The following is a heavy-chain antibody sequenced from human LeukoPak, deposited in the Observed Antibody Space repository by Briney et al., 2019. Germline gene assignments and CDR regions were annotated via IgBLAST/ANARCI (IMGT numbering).Heavy chain of an antibody. CDR1: GFTVSSNY. D-gene: IGHD1-1*01. J-gene: IGHJ4*02. Sequence: GGSLRLSCAASGFTVSSNYMSWVRQAPGKGLEWVSVIYSGGSTYYADSVKGRFTISRDNSKNTLYLQMNSLRAEDTAVYYCATEGEGTCFDYWGQGTLVTVSS. V-gene: IGHV3-66*01. CDR2: IYSGGST. CDR3: ATEGEGTCFDY.